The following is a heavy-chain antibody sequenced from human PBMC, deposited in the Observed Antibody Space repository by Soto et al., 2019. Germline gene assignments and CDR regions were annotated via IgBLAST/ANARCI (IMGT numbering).Heavy chain of an antibody. V-gene: IGHV3-23*01. CDR1: GFTFSNNA. J-gene: IGHJ4*02. CDR3: AKGAVAVAGILYFDY. CDR2: ITGSGGYT. D-gene: IGHD6-19*01. Sequence: GGSLRLSCAASGFTFSNNAMDWVRQAPGKGLEWVAVITGSGGYTYIAESVKGRFTISRDNSKNTLYLQMNSLRAEDTAIYHCAKGAVAVAGILYFDYWGQGTLVTVSS.